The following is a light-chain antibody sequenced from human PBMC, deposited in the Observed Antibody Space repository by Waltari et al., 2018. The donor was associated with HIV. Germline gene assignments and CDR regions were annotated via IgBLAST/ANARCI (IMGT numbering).Light chain of an antibody. J-gene: IGKJ4*01. Sequence: DIQMTQSPSSLSASIGDTVTITCRASQSISEYSNWYQETPGNAPKLLIYVASSLQIGVPSRFSGSGSGTDFTLTISNLQPEDFATYFCQQSYSTPLTFGAGTKVEIK. V-gene: IGKV1-39*01. CDR2: VAS. CDR1: QSISEY. CDR3: QQSYSTPLT.